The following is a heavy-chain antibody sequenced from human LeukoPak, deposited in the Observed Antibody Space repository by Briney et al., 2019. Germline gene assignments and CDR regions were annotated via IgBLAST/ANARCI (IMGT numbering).Heavy chain of an antibody. Sequence: GGSLRPSCAASGFSFGNFAMNWVRQAPGKGLEWVSAISSGGDRTYYTDSVKGRFTISRDTSKNTVYLQLNSLRAEDTAVYYCAREDVDTSFDYWGLGTLVTVSS. CDR1: GFSFGNFA. CDR3: AREDVDTSFDY. D-gene: IGHD5-18*01. J-gene: IGHJ4*01. V-gene: IGHV3-23*01. CDR2: ISSGGDRT.